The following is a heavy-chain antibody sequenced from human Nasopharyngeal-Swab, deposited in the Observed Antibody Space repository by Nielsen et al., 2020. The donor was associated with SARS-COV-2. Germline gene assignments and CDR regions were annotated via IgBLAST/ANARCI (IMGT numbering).Heavy chain of an antibody. CDR2: IYYSGST. CDR3: ARSAYCGGDCYGRRIFDY. Sequence: RQPPGKGLEWIGYIYYSGSTNYNPSLKSRVTISVDTSKNQFSLKLSSVTAADTAVYYCARSAYCGGDCYGRRIFDYWGQGTLVTVSS. V-gene: IGHV4-59*01. J-gene: IGHJ4*02. D-gene: IGHD2-21*02.